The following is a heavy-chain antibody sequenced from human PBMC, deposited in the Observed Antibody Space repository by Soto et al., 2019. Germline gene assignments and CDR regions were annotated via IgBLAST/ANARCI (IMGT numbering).Heavy chain of an antibody. CDR2: ISAYNGNT. CDR3: ARFGSNNNGSGSRTGFDK. Sequence: ASVKVSCKASGYTFSNDGVTWVRQAPGQGLEWMGWISAYNGNTKYAPKFQARVTMTTDTSTKTAYMELKSLRFDDTAVYFCARFGSNNNGSGSRTGFDKWGQGSLVTVSS. J-gene: IGHJ4*02. CDR1: GYTFSNDG. V-gene: IGHV1-18*01. D-gene: IGHD3-10*01.